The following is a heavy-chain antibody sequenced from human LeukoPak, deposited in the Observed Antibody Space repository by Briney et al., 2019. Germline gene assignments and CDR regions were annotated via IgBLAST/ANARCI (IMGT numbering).Heavy chain of an antibody. CDR2: IYPGDSDT. CDR1: GYSFTSYW. D-gene: IGHD5-24*01. J-gene: IGHJ6*03. V-gene: IGHV5-51*01. Sequence: GESLKISCKGSGYSFTSYWIGWVRQMPGKGLGWMGIIYPGDSDTRYSPSFQGQVTISADKSISTAYLQWSSLKASDTAMYYCARHRRDGYNPYYYYMDVWGKGTTVTVSS. CDR3: ARHRRDGYNPYYYYMDV.